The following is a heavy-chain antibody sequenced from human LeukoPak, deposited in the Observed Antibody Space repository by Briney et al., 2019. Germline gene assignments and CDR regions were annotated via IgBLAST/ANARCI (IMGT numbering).Heavy chain of an antibody. CDR1: GFTVSSNY. CDR2: ISSDSSYI. Sequence: GGSLRLSCAASGFTVSSNYMSWVRQAPGKGLEWVSSISSDSSYIYYADSVKGRFTISRDSAKNSLYLQMNSLRAEDTAVYYCARDRNYYYYMDVWGKGATVTISS. V-gene: IGHV3-21*01. CDR3: ARDRNYYYYMDV. J-gene: IGHJ6*03.